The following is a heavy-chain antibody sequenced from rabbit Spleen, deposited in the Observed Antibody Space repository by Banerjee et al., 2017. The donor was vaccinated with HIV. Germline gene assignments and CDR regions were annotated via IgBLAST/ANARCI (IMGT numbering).Heavy chain of an antibody. J-gene: IGHJ4*01. D-gene: IGHD1-1*01. Sequence: QEQLVESGGGLVQPGASLTLTCIASGVSFSGNSYMCWVRQAPGKGLEWIACIDAATAKPVYATWAKGRFTISRTSSTTVTLRMTSLTAADTATYFCARDLVGVIGWNFYLWGPGTLVTVS. CDR2: IDAATAKP. CDR3: ARDLVGVIGWNFYL. V-gene: IGHV1S45*01. CDR1: GVSFSGNSY.